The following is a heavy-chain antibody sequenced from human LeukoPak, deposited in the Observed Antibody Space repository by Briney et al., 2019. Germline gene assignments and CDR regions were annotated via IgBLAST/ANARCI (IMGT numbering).Heavy chain of an antibody. V-gene: IGHV4-39*01. D-gene: IGHD2-2*01. CDR3: ARHRVVPADSRFDP. J-gene: IGHJ5*02. CDR2: IYYSGST. CDR1: GGSISSSSYY. Sequence: PSETLSLTCTVSGGSISSSSYYWGWIRQPPGKGLEWIGSIYYSGSTYYNPSLKSRVTISVDTSKNQFSLKLSSVTAADTAVYYCARHRVVPADSRFDPWGQGTLVTVSS.